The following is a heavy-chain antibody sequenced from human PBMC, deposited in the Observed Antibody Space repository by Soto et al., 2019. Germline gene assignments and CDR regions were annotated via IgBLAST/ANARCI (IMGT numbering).Heavy chain of an antibody. Sequence: EVQLVESGGGLVQPGGSLRLSCSASGFTFNDNPMYWVRQAPGKGLEYVSLISANGGSTHYADSVKGRFSISRDNSDNTLYLQMSSLRAEDTAVYYCVKGAGWLQDVDYWGQGTLVTVSS. CDR2: ISANGGST. CDR1: GFTFNDNP. CDR3: VKGAGWLQDVDY. D-gene: IGHD5-12*01. J-gene: IGHJ4*02. V-gene: IGHV3-64D*08.